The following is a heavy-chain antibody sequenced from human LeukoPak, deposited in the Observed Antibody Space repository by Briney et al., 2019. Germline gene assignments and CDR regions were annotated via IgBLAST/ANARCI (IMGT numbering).Heavy chain of an antibody. CDR3: ARAESSGYYESGSYFDY. V-gene: IGHV3-66*01. Sequence: GGSLRLSCAASGFTVSSNYMSWVRQAPGKGLEWVSVIYSGGSTYYADSVKGRFTISRDNSKNTLYLQMNSLRAEDTAVYYCARAESSGYYESGSYFDYWGQGTLVTVSS. J-gene: IGHJ4*02. CDR1: GFTVSSNY. CDR2: IYSGGST. D-gene: IGHD3-22*01.